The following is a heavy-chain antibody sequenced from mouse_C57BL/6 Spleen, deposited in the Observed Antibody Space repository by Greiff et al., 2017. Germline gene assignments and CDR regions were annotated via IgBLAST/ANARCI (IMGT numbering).Heavy chain of an antibody. CDR2: IYPGSGST. D-gene: IGHD2-1*01. V-gene: IGHV1-55*01. CDR3: ARSGGGNYVRGYYDD. CDR1: GYTFTSYW. Sequence: VQLQQPGAELVKPGASVKMSCKASGYTFTSYWITWVKQRPGQGLEWIGDIYPGSGSTNYNEKFKSKATLTVDPSSSTAYMQLISLTSEDSAVYYCARSGGGNYVRGYYDDWGQGTTLTVAS. J-gene: IGHJ2*01.